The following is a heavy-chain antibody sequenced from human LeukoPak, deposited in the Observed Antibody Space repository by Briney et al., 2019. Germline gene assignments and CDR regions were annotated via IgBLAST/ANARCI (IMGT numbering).Heavy chain of an antibody. D-gene: IGHD2-2*01. CDR1: GFTFNSYS. CDR2: ISSSSSFI. V-gene: IGHV3-48*01. Sequence: GGSLRLSCAASGFTFNSYSLSWVRQAPGKGLEWVSYISSSSSFIYYADSVKGRFTISRDNAKNSLYLQMNSLRAEDTAVYYCAKQTSPSYGMDVWGQGTTVTVSS. J-gene: IGHJ6*02. CDR3: AKQTSPSYGMDV.